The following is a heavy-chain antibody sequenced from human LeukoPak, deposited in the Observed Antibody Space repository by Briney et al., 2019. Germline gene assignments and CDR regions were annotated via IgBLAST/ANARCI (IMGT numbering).Heavy chain of an antibody. V-gene: IGHV4-59*08. CDR3: ARRNWYFDL. CDR1: GGSISSYY. Sequence: SETLSLTCTVSGGSISSYYWTWIRQPPGKGLEWIGYIYYSGSTNYNPSLKSRVTISVDTSKNQFSLKLSSVTAADTAVYYCARRNWYFDLWGRGTLVTVSS. J-gene: IGHJ2*01. CDR2: IYYSGST.